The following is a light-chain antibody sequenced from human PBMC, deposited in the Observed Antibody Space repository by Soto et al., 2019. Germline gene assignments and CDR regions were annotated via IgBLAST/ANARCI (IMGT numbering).Light chain of an antibody. Sequence: QSALTQPASVSGSPRQSITISCTGTSSDVGYYNYVSWYQQHPGKAPKLMIYEVSNRPSGVSNRFSGSKSGNTASLTISGLQAEDEADYYCSSYTSSTTPAIFGGGTKLTVL. CDR2: EVS. CDR3: SSYTSSTTPAI. V-gene: IGLV2-14*01. J-gene: IGLJ2*01. CDR1: SSDVGYYNY.